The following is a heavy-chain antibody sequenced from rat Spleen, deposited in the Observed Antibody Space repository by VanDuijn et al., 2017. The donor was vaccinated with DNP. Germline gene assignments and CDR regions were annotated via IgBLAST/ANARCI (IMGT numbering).Heavy chain of an antibody. CDR2: ISPSGGYT. V-gene: IGHV5-25*01. J-gene: IGHJ2*01. CDR1: GITFSDHN. D-gene: IGHD4-6*01. CDR3: AREVPFGFTFDY. Sequence: EVQLVESGGGLVQPGRSLKLSCVVSGITFSDHNMAWVRQAPKKGLEWVGTISPSGGYTYYRDSVRGRFSLSRDNAKSTLYLQVNSLRSEDTATYYCAREVPFGFTFDYWGQGVMVTVSS.